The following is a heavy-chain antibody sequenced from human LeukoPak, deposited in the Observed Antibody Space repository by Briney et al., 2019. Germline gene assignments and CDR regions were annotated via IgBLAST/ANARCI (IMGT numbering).Heavy chain of an antibody. CDR1: GFTVGSNY. Sequence: GGSLRLSCAASGFTVGSNYMHWVRQAPGKGLVWVSRITNDGSSTTYADSVKGRFTISRDNAKNTVYLQMNSLRAEDTAVYYCVSFYETYWGRGTLVTVSS. CDR3: VSFYETY. J-gene: IGHJ4*02. CDR2: ITNDGSST. D-gene: IGHD3-22*01. V-gene: IGHV3-74*01.